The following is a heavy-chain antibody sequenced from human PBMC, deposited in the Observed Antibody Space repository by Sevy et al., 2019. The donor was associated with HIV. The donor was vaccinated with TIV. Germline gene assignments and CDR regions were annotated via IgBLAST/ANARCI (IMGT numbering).Heavy chain of an antibody. CDR3: ARGPDSLTGFWFDP. Sequence: ASVKVSCKASGYTFTGYYMHWVRQAPGQGLEWMGWNNPNSGGTNYAQKFQGRVTMTRDTSISTAYMELSRPGSDDTAVYYWARGPDSLTGFWFDPWGQGTLVTVSS. D-gene: IGHD3-9*01. CDR2: NNPNSGGT. J-gene: IGHJ5*02. CDR1: GYTFTGYY. V-gene: IGHV1-2*02.